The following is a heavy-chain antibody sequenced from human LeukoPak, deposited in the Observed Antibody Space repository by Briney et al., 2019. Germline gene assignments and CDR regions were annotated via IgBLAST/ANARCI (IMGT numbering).Heavy chain of an antibody. CDR2: IKDKGGQR. CDR3: AKTQWKVEATDYFDY. V-gene: IGHV3-23*01. J-gene: IGHJ4*02. Sequence: GRSLTLSCAASGLALNNYAMTWVRHAAGKGREWGSNIKDKGGQRHYADSVKGRFTISRHNSKSTLFLQMHSLRANDTAVYNCAKTQWKVEATDYFDYWGQGILVTVSS. CDR1: GLALNNYA. D-gene: IGHD1-26*01.